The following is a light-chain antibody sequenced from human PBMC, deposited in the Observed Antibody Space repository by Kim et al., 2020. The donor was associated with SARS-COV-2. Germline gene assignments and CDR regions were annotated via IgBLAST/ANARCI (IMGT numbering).Light chain of an antibody. CDR3: QEYYNDPT. J-gene: IGKJ1*01. Sequence: SASIGDRVTITCRASQGLSGDVAWFQQKSGKLPKQLITTTSILRSGVPSRFSGSGSGTDFTLTIYSLQPEDVATYYCQEYYNDPTFGQGTRVDIK. CDR1: QGLSGD. V-gene: IGKV1-27*01. CDR2: TTS.